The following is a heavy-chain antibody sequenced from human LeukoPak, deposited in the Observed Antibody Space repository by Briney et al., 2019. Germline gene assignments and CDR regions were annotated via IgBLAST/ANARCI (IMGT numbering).Heavy chain of an antibody. J-gene: IGHJ4*02. CDR1: GFTFNTYW. CDR3: VRGLAARSYFDY. CDR2: INGGGSGT. D-gene: IGHD6-6*01. V-gene: IGHV3-74*01. Sequence: GGSLRLSCAASGFTFNTYWMHWVRQAPGKGLVWVPRINGGGSGTTYADSVKGRFTISRDNAKNTLYLQMNSLGAEDTAVYYCVRGLAARSYFDYWGQGTLVSVSS.